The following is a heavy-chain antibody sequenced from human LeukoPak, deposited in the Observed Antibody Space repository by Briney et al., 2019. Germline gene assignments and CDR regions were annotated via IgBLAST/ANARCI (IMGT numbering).Heavy chain of an antibody. D-gene: IGHD6-19*01. J-gene: IGHJ3*02. CDR1: GFTFSDHC. V-gene: IGHV3-72*01. Sequence: GGSLRLSCAASGFTFSDHCMDWVRQASGKGLEWVGRTRNKANSYTTEYAASVKGGFTISRDDSKNSLWLQMNSLKTEDTAVYYCARVSSGWYDAFDIWGQGTMVIVSS. CDR3: ARVSSGWYDAFDI. CDR2: TRNKANSYTT.